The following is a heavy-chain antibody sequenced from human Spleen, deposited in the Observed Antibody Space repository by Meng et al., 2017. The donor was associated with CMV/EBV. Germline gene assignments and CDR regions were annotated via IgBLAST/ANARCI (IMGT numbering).Heavy chain of an antibody. CDR3: ARERMLRFLERTGGYGMDV. CDR1: GYTFTSYG. CDR2: ISPHSHNT. Sequence: ASVKVSCKASGYTFTSYGINWVRQAPGQGLEWMGWISPHSHNTNYAQRFQGRVTMTTDASTNTAYMELTSLRSDDTAMYYCARERMLRFLERTGGYGMDVWGQGTTVTVSS. D-gene: IGHD3-3*01. J-gene: IGHJ6*02. V-gene: IGHV1-18*01.